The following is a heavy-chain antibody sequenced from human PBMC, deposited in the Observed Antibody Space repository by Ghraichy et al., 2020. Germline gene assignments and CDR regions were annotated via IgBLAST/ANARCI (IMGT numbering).Heavy chain of an antibody. CDR1: GFTFSSYA. CDR3: AKLIDRTTSSSWYVPNTRPHNAYYYYGMDV. D-gene: IGHD6-13*01. J-gene: IGHJ6*02. V-gene: IGHV3-23*01. CDR2: ISGSGGST. Sequence: GGSLRLSCAASGFTFSSYAMSWVRQAPGKGLEWVSAISGSGGSTYYADSVKGRFTISRDNSKNTLYLQMNSLRAEDTAVYYCAKLIDRTTSSSWYVPNTRPHNAYYYYGMDVWGQGTTVTVSS.